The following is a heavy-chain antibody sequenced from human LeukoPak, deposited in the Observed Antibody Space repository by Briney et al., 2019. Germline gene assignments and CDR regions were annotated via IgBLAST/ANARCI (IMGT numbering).Heavy chain of an antibody. CDR1: GFTFSSYS. D-gene: IGHD3-22*01. J-gene: IGHJ4*02. CDR3: AKEGRVVTMIVVVITPFDY. CDR2: ISSSSSTI. V-gene: IGHV3-48*01. Sequence: GGSLRLSCAASGFTFSSYSMNWVRQAPGQGLVGVSYISSSSSTIYYADSVKGRFTISRDNSKNTLYLQMNSLRAEDTAVYYCAKEGRVVTMIVVVITPFDYWGQGTLVTVSS.